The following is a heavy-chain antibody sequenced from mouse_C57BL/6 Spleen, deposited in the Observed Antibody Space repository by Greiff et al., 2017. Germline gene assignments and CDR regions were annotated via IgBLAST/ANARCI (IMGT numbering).Heavy chain of an antibody. CDR3: TKGPLYAATWFAY. Sequence: EVQGVESGEGLVKPGGSLKLSCAASGFTFSSYAMSWVRPTPEKRLEWVAYISSGGDYIYSADTVKGRFTSSRDIASNTLYMQMSMLMSEYTAMYYCTKGPLYAATWFAYWGQGTLVTVSA. CDR1: GFTFSSYA. V-gene: IGHV5-9-1*02. D-gene: IGHD1-1*01. J-gene: IGHJ3*01. CDR2: ISSGGDYI.